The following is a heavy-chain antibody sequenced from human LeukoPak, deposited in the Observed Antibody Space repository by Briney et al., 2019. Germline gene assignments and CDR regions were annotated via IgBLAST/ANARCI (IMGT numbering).Heavy chain of an antibody. Sequence: PSETLSLTCTVSGGAISSYYWSWIRQPPGKGLEWIGYIYYSGTNHNPSLKSRVTISIDTSKNQFSLNLSSVTAAGTAVYYCARSHISGIYIVDYWGQGTLVSVSP. V-gene: IGHV4-59*01. D-gene: IGHD1-26*01. CDR2: IYYSGT. CDR1: GGAISSYY. CDR3: ARSHISGIYIVDY. J-gene: IGHJ4*02.